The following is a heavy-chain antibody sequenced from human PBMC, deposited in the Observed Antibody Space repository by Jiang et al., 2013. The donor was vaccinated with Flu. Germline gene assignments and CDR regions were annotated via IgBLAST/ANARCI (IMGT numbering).Heavy chain of an antibody. CDR1: GDSITSYY. Sequence: TLSLTCTVSGDSITSYYWSWIRQPPGKGLEWIRYIYYSGSTKYNPSLKSRVSISVDTSKNQFSLKLSSVTAADTAVYYCARHFIDPLGGYYDSVGYHDAFDTWGQGTMVAVSS. V-gene: IGHV4-59*08. CDR3: ARHFIDPLGGYYDSVGYHDAFDT. D-gene: IGHD3-22*01. J-gene: IGHJ3*02. CDR2: IYYSGST.